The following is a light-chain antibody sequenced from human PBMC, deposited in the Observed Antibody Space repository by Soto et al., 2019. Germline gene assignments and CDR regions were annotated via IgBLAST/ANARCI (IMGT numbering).Light chain of an antibody. CDR1: QSVSSD. J-gene: IGKJ4*01. Sequence: EIVMTQSPASLSVSPGERATLSCRASQSVSSDLAWYHQKPGQAPRLLIYGASTRATGIPARFSGSGSGTDFTLTISRLEPEDFAVYYCQQYGFSLTFGGGTKVDIK. CDR3: QQYGFSLT. CDR2: GAS. V-gene: IGKV3-15*01.